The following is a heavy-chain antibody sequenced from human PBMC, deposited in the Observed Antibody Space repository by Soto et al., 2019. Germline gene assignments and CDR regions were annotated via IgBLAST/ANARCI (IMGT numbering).Heavy chain of an antibody. CDR3: ARGQAFWTGYYRMPYYFDY. V-gene: IGHV4-61*01. J-gene: IGHJ4*02. D-gene: IGHD3-3*01. Sequence: SYTLSLTCTVSVGSVSSGSYYWSWIRQPPGKGLEYIGYLYYSGSTNYNPSLKSRVTISVDTPKNQFSLKLTSVTAADTAIYYCARGQAFWTGYYRMPYYFDYWGQGTLVTVSS. CDR2: LYYSGST. CDR1: VGSVSSGSYY.